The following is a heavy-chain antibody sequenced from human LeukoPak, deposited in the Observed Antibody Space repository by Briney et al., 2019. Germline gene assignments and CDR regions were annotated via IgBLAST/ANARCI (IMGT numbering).Heavy chain of an antibody. CDR2: IYSGGST. Sequence: GGSLRLSCVASGFTVSRNYMGWVRQAPGRGLEWVSVIYSGGSTYYADSVKGRFTISGDNSKNTLYLQMNSLRVEDTAVYYCVRSDYGDYGDWGQGTLVTVSS. CDR3: VRSDYGDYGD. V-gene: IGHV3-53*01. J-gene: IGHJ4*02. D-gene: IGHD4-17*01. CDR1: GFTVSRNY.